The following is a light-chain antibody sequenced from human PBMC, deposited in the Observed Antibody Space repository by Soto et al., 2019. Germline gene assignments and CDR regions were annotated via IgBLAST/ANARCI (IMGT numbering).Light chain of an antibody. V-gene: IGKV3-15*01. J-gene: IGKJ1*01. CDR3: QQYNYWPGT. CDR1: QSVNTN. Sequence: EMVMTQSPATLSVSPGGRATLSCRARQSVNTNLAWYQQRPGQAPRLLIFGASTRATGIPARFSGSGSGTEFTLTISSLQSEDFAIYYCQQYNYWPGTFGQGTKVEIK. CDR2: GAS.